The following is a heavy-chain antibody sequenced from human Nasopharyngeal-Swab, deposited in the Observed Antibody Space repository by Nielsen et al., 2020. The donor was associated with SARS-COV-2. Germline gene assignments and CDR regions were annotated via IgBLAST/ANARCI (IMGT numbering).Heavy chain of an antibody. J-gene: IGHJ6*02. D-gene: IGHD3-3*01. CDR3: TKGLLFAGVVSYNRHYSYGLDV. CDR1: GFTFENYA. Sequence: SLKISCAASGFTFENYAMHWVRQPPGKGLEWVSGITWNSGNKDYADSVKGRFTVSRDNAKNSLHLQMNSLRAEDTALYYCTKGLLFAGVVSYNRHYSYGLDVWGQGTTVTVSS. CDR2: ITWNSGNK. V-gene: IGHV3-9*01.